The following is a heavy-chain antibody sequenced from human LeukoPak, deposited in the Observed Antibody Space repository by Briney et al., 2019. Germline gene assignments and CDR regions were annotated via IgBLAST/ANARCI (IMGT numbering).Heavy chain of an antibody. D-gene: IGHD1-1*01. CDR3: ARGWKFWQVVFDP. Sequence: SETLSLTCAVYGGSFSGYYWSWIRQPPGEGLEWIGEINHSGSTNYNPSLKSRVTLSVDTSKNQFSLKLSSVTAADTAVYYCARGWKFWQVVFDPWGQGTLVTVSS. CDR1: GGSFSGYY. CDR2: INHSGST. V-gene: IGHV4-34*01. J-gene: IGHJ5*02.